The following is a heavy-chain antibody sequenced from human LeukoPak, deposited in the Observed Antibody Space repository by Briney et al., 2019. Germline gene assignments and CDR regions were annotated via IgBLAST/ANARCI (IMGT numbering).Heavy chain of an antibody. CDR2: ISYDGSNK. CDR3: ARDWTRYCSGGTCYSFDY. CDR1: GFTFSTYS. D-gene: IGHD2-15*01. Sequence: GRSLRLSCAASGFTFSTYSMHWVRQAPGKGLEWVAIISYDGSNKYYADSVKGRFTISRDNSKNTLSLQMNSLRADDTAVYYCARDWTRYCSGGTCYSFDYWGQGTLVTVSP. J-gene: IGHJ4*02. V-gene: IGHV3-30*04.